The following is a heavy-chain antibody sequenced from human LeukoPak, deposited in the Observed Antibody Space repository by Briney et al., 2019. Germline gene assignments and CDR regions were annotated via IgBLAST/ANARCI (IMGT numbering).Heavy chain of an antibody. CDR2: ISGSGGST. CDR3: ANIIWGSYRYEI. V-gene: IGHV3-23*01. Sequence: HPGGSLRLSCAASGFTFNSHVMSWVRQAPGKGLEWVSAISGSGGSTYYADSVKCQFTISRDNSKNTLYLQMNSLRAEDTAIYYCANIIWGSYRYEIRGQGTMVTVSS. CDR1: GFTFNSHV. D-gene: IGHD3-16*02. J-gene: IGHJ3*02.